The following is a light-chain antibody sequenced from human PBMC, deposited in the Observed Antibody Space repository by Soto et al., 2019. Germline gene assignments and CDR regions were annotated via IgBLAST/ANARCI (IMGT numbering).Light chain of an antibody. J-gene: IGLJ1*01. V-gene: IGLV2-14*03. CDR1: SSDVGGAYNY. CDR3: CSYTSTSTYV. CDR2: DVN. Sequence: QSVLTQPAFVSGSPGQSISISCTGTSSDVGGAYNYVSWYQHHPDKAPKLVIFDVNNRPSGVSNRFSGSKSGNTASLTISGLQAEDEADYYCCSYTSTSTYVFGTGTKLTVL.